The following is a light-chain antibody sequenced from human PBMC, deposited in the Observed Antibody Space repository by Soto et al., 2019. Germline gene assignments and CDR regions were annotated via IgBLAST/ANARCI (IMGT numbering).Light chain of an antibody. Sequence: QSVLTQPPSASGTPGQRVTISCSGSSSNIGSNTVNWYQQLPGTDPKLLIYNNNQRPSGVPDRLSGSKSGTSASLAISGLQSEDEADYYCAAWDDSLNGLVFGTGTKVTVL. CDR3: AAWDDSLNGLV. V-gene: IGLV1-44*01. CDR1: SSNIGSNT. CDR2: NNN. J-gene: IGLJ1*01.